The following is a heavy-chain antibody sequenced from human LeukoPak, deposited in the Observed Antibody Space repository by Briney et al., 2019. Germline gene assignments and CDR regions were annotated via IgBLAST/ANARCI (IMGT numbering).Heavy chain of an antibody. Sequence: GGSLRLSCAASGFTFSSYGMHWVRQAPDKGLEWVAVISYDGSNKYYADSVKGRFTISRDNSKNTLYLQMNSLRAEDTAVYYCAKDREYYFDYWGQGTLVTVSS. CDR2: ISYDGSNK. J-gene: IGHJ4*02. CDR1: GFTFSSYG. V-gene: IGHV3-30*18. CDR3: AKDREYYFDY.